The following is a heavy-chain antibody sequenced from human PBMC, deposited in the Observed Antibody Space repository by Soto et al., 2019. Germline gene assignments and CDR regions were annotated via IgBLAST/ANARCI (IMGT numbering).Heavy chain of an antibody. V-gene: IGHV3-53*01. D-gene: IGHD3-9*01. J-gene: IGHJ6*02. CDR3: ARELRYFDWLPNYYYGMDV. Sequence: GGSLRLSCASSGFTVISNYMSWVRQAPGKGLEWVSVIYSGGSTYYADSVKGRFTISRDNSKNTLYLQMNSLRAEDTAVYYCARELRYFDWLPNYYYGMDVWGQGTTVTVSS. CDR1: GFTVISNY. CDR2: IYSGGST.